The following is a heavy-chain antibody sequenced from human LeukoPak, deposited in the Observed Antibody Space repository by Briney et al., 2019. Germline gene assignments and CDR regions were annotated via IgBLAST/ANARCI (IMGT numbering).Heavy chain of an antibody. V-gene: IGHV3-30*02. J-gene: IGHJ3*02. CDR3: ARDRVVAVAGTWDAFDI. D-gene: IGHD6-19*01. Sequence: GGSLRLSCAASGFTFSSYGMHWVRQAPGKGLEWVAFIRYDGSNKYYADSVKGRFTISRDNSKNTLYLQMNSLRAEDTAVYYCARDRVVAVAGTWDAFDIWGQGTMVTVSS. CDR2: IRYDGSNK. CDR1: GFTFSSYG.